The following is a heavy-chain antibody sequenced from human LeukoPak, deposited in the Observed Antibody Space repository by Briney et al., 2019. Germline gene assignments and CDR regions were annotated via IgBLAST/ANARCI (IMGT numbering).Heavy chain of an antibody. V-gene: IGHV3-23*01. CDR3: ARDLRYYVAMDV. CDR1: GFTFSAYA. Sequence: GGSLRLSCEASGFTFSAYAMTWVRQAPGQGLEWVSPIGSDNKPHYSESVKGRFAISRDNSKSMLFLQLNSLRAEDTALYYCARDLRYYVAMDVWGQGTTVTVSS. J-gene: IGHJ6*02. CDR2: IGSDNKP. D-gene: IGHD3-10*02.